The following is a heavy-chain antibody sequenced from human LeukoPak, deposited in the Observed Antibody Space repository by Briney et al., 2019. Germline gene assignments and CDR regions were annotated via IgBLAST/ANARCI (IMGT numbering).Heavy chain of an antibody. CDR1: GYSISTSYY. J-gene: IGHJ6*03. Sequence: SETLSLTCTVSGYSISTSYYWGWIRQPPGKGLEWTGSIYHSGSTYYNPSLKSRVTISVDTSKNQFSLKLSSVTAADTAVYYCARAYCGGDCQYYYYYYMDVWGKGTTVTVSS. D-gene: IGHD2-21*02. V-gene: IGHV4-38-2*02. CDR2: IYHSGST. CDR3: ARAYCGGDCQYYYYYYMDV.